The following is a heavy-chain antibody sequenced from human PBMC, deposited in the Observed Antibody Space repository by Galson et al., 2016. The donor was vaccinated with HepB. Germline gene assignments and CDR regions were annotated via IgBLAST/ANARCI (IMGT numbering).Heavy chain of an antibody. J-gene: IGHJ3*02. CDR2: IYTSGST. Sequence: TLSLTCTVSGGSISSGSYYWSWIRQPAGKGLEWIGRIYTSGSTNYNPSLKSRVTISGDTSKNQFSLKLSSVTAADTAVYYCAREVVVVAAPWAFDIWGQGTMVTVSS. CDR1: GGSISSGSYY. V-gene: IGHV4-61*02. D-gene: IGHD2-15*01. CDR3: AREVVVVAAPWAFDI.